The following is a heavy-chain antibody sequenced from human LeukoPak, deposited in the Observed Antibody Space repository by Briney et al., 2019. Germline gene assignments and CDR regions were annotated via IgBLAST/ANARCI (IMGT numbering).Heavy chain of an antibody. Sequence: GGSLRLSCAASGFTFSSYGMHWVRQAPGKGLEWVAVISYDGSNKYYADSVKGRFTISRDNSKNTLYLQMNSLRAEDTAVYYCAREPYSSGWYFSYYFDYWGQGTLDTVSS. J-gene: IGHJ4*02. CDR3: AREPYSSGWYFSYYFDY. D-gene: IGHD6-19*01. V-gene: IGHV3-30*19. CDR2: ISYDGSNK. CDR1: GFTFSSYG.